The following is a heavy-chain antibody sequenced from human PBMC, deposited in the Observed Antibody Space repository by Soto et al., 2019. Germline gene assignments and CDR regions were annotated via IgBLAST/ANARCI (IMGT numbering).Heavy chain of an antibody. V-gene: IGHV4-34*01. D-gene: IGHD1-26*01. Sequence: QVQLQQWGAGLLKPSETLSLTCAVYGGSFSGYYWSWIRQPPGKGLEWIGEINHSGSTNYNPSLRSRVTISVDTSKNQFSLKLSSVTAADTAVYYCASGIVGATVDYWGQGTLVTVSS. CDR2: INHSGST. J-gene: IGHJ4*02. CDR1: GGSFSGYY. CDR3: ASGIVGATVDY.